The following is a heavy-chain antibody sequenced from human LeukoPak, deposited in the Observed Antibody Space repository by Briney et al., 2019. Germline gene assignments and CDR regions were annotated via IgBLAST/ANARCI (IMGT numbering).Heavy chain of an antibody. CDR1: GFTFSTHG. J-gene: IGHJ3*02. D-gene: IGHD3-10*01. CDR3: AKEGDYYGSGSYRDVFDI. V-gene: IGHV3-30*02. CDR2: IRYDGINK. Sequence: PGGSLRLSCAASGFTFSTHGMHWVRQAPGKGLEWVAFIRYDGINKYYADSVKGRFTISRDSFKNTLYLQMNSLRPEDTAVYYCAKEGDYYGSGSYRDVFDIWGQGTRATVSS.